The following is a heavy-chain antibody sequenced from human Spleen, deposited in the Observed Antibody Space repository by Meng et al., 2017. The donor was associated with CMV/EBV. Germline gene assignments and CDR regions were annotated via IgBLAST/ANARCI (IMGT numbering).Heavy chain of an antibody. Sequence: SLTCTVSGGYIATDTYYWGWIRQPPGKGLEWIGSFYYTGSTYYNPSLNSRVTISVDTSKNQFSLRLDSVTAADTAVYYCVRPSATNYYWGQGTLVTVSS. CDR2: FYYTGST. J-gene: IGHJ4*02. V-gene: IGHV4-39*01. CDR1: GGYIATDTYY. D-gene: IGHD1-7*01. CDR3: VRPSATNYY.